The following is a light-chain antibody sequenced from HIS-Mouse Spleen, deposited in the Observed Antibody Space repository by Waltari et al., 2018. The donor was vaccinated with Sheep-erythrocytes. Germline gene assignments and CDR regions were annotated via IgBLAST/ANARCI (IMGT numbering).Light chain of an antibody. CDR2: EGS. CDR1: SSYVGSYNL. J-gene: IGLJ3*02. V-gene: IGLV2-23*01. Sequence: QSALTQPASVSGSPGQSITISCTGTSSYVGSYNLVSWYQQNPGKAPKLLIYEGSKRPSGVANRFSGSKSGNTASRTSSGLQADDEADYYGCSYAGSSTPWVFGGGTKLTVL. CDR3: CSYAGSSTPWV.